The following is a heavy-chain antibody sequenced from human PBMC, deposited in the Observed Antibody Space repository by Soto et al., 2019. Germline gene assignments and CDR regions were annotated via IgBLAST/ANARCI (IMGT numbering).Heavy chain of an antibody. CDR3: AKDLGYSYGGFFDY. J-gene: IGHJ4*02. Sequence: GPGKGLEWVAVVSSAGSTKYYADSVKGRFTISRDNSKNTVFLQMNSLRAEDTAVYYCAKDLGYSYGGFFDYWGQGTLVTVSS. V-gene: IGHV3-30*18. D-gene: IGHD5-18*01. CDR2: VSSAGSTK.